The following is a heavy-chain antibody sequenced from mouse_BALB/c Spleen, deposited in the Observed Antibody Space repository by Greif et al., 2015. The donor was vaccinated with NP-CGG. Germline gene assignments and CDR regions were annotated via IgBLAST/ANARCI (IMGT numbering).Heavy chain of an antibody. CDR3: ARWWLLQGFDY. V-gene: IGHV1-69*02. J-gene: IGHJ2*01. D-gene: IGHD2-3*01. CDR1: GYTFTSYW. Sequence: QVQLQQPGAELVKPGASVKLSCKASGYTFTSYWMHWVKQRPGQGLEWIGEIDPSDSYTNYNQKFKGKATLTVDKSSSTAYMQLSSLTSEDSAVYYCARWWLLQGFDYWGQGTTLIVSS. CDR2: IDPSDSYT.